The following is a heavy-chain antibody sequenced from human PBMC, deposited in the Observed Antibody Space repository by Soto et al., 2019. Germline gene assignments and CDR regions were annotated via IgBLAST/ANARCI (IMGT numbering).Heavy chain of an antibody. V-gene: IGHV4-59*02. D-gene: IGHD5-12*01. Sequence: PSETLSLTCNVSGASVSHGYWSWIRQPPGKGLEWIGFMYFGGSFNYNPSLTSRATISVDRSKNQFSLKLSPVTAADTAVYYCAAGGGLPRYYWGQGTLVTVSS. CDR2: MYFGGSF. J-gene: IGHJ4*02. CDR1: GASVSHGY. CDR3: AAGGGLPRYY.